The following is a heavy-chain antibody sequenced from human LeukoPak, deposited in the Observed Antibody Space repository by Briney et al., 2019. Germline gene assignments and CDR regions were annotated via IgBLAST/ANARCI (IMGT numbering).Heavy chain of an antibody. CDR1: GGSISSYY. D-gene: IGHD6-19*01. V-gene: IGHV4-59*01. CDR3: ARELTYSSGVADAFDI. CDR2: IYYSGST. Sequence: SETLSLTCTVSGGSISSYYWSWIRQPPGKGLEWIGYIYYSGSTNYNPSLKSRVTISVDTSKNQFSLKLSSVTAADTAVYYCARELTYSSGVADAFDIWGQGTMITVSS. J-gene: IGHJ3*02.